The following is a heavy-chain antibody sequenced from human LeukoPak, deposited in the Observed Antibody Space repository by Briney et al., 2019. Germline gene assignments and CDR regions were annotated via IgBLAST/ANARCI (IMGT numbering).Heavy chain of an antibody. Sequence: ASVKVSCKASGGTFSSYAISWVRQAPGQGLEWMGWISAYNGNTNYAQKLQGRVTMTTDTSTSTAYMELRSLRSDDTAVYYCARDERFTIFGVVTPDLYYYGMDVWGQGTTVTVSS. CDR3: ARDERFTIFGVVTPDLYYYGMDV. CDR1: GGTFSSYA. CDR2: ISAYNGNT. D-gene: IGHD3-3*01. J-gene: IGHJ6*02. V-gene: IGHV1-18*01.